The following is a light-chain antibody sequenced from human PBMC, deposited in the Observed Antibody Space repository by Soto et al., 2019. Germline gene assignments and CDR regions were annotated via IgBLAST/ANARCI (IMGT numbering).Light chain of an antibody. CDR3: QQAASFPIT. Sequence: DIQLTQSPSSLSASVGDRVTITCRASQSISYYLNWYQQKPGKAPKVLISAASSLQSGVPSRFSGSGSGTDFTLTINSLQPEDFATYYCQQAASFPITFGQGTRLEIK. V-gene: IGKV1-39*01. CDR2: AAS. CDR1: QSISYY. J-gene: IGKJ5*01.